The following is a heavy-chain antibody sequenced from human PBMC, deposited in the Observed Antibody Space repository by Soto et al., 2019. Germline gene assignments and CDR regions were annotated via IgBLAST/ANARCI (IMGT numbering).Heavy chain of an antibody. CDR2: IYYSGST. J-gene: IGHJ5*02. CDR1: GGSISSGGYY. Sequence: SETLSVTCTVSGGSISSGGYYWSWIRQHPGKGLEWIGYIYYSGSTYYNPSLKSRVTISVDTSKNQFSLKLSSVTAADTAVYYCARGRLRIWWFDPWGQGTLVTVSS. V-gene: IGHV4-31*03. D-gene: IGHD2-21*01. CDR3: ARGRLRIWWFDP.